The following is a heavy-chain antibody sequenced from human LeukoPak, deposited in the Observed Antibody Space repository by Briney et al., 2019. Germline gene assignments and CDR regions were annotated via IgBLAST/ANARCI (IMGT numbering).Heavy chain of an antibody. J-gene: IGHJ3*02. Sequence: PSETLSLTCAVYGGSFSGYYWGWIRQPPGKGLEWIGEINRSGSTNYNPSLKSRVTISVDTSKNQFSLKLSSVTAADTAVYYCARVCYGDSHFPDAFDIWGQGTMVTVSS. CDR2: INRSGST. CDR3: ARVCYGDSHFPDAFDI. V-gene: IGHV4-34*01. CDR1: GGSFSGYY. D-gene: IGHD4-17*01.